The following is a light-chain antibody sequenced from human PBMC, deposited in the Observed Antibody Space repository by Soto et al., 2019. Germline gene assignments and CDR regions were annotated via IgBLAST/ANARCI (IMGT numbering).Light chain of an antibody. CDR3: QQYGSSPWT. J-gene: IGKJ1*01. Sequence: EIGLKQSPGTLSLSPGERATLSCRASQSVSSSYLAWYQQKPGQAPRLLIYGASSRATGIPDRFSGSGSGTDFTLTISRLEPEDFAVYYCQQYGSSPWTFCQGTKVDIK. CDR2: GAS. V-gene: IGKV3-20*01. CDR1: QSVSSSY.